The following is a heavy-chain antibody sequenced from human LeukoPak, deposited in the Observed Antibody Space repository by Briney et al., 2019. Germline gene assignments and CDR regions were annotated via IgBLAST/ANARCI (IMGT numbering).Heavy chain of an antibody. J-gene: IGHJ4*02. CDR1: GGSFSGYY. D-gene: IGHD2-2*01. CDR2: INHSGST. V-gene: IGHV4-34*01. CDR3: ASPKNKYQLLSHPFYY. Sequence: PSETLSLTCAVYGGSFSGYYWSWIRQPPGKGPEWIGEINHSGSTNYNPSLKSRVTISVDTSKNQFSLKLSSVTAADTAVYYCASPKNKYQLLSHPFYYWGQETLVTVSS.